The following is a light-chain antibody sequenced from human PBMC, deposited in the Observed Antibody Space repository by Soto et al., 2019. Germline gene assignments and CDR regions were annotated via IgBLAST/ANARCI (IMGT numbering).Light chain of an antibody. V-gene: IGLV2-11*01. J-gene: IGLJ3*02. CDR3: CSYTTTNTLWV. CDR2: DVN. CDR1: GSDVSGYNF. Sequence: QSALTQPRSVSGSPGQSVTISCTGAGSDVSGYNFLSWYQQYPGKAPKVIIYDVNKRPSGVPDRFSGSKSGKAASLTISGLQAEDEADYFCCSYTTTNTLWVFGGGTKLTVL.